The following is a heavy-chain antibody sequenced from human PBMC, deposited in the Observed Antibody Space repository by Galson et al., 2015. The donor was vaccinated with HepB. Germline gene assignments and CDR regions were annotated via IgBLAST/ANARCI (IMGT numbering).Heavy chain of an antibody. D-gene: IGHD6-13*01. CDR3: ANDAKTGVIAAAGTGIDAFDI. V-gene: IGHV3-23*01. CDR2: ISGSGGST. J-gene: IGHJ3*02. CDR1: GFTFSSYA. Sequence: SLRLSCAASGFTFSSYAMSWVRQAPGKGLEWVSAISGSGGSTYYADSVKGRFTISRDNSKNTLYLQMNSLRAEDTAVYYCANDAKTGVIAAAGTGIDAFDIWGQGTMVTVSS.